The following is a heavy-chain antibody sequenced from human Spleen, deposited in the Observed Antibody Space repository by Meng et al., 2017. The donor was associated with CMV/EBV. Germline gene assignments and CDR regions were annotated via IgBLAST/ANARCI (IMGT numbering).Heavy chain of an antibody. D-gene: IGHD1-14*01. Sequence: QVQLVQSGAEVKKSGSSVKVSCKASGGTFGNYAMNWVRQAPGQGLEWMGGIIPILGISNYAQKFQGRVTATADKSTRTAYMELSSLTSEDTAVYYCARGPPDTTTNDYWGQGTLVTVSS. CDR1: GGTFGNYA. V-gene: IGHV1-69*10. CDR2: IIPILGIS. J-gene: IGHJ4*02. CDR3: ARGPPDTTTNDY.